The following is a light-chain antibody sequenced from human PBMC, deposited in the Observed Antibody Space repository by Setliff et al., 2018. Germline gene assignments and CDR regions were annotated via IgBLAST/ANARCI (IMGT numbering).Light chain of an antibody. V-gene: IGKV4-1*01. Sequence: DIVMTQSPDSLTVSLGERATINCKSSQSILYTSNNKDYLAWYQQKPGQPPKLLIYWASTRESGVPDRFSGSGSGTDFTLTISSLQAEDVAVYYCQQYYSRPPWTFGQGTKVDIK. J-gene: IGKJ1*01. CDR2: WAS. CDR1: QSILYTSNNKDY. CDR3: QQYYSRPPWT.